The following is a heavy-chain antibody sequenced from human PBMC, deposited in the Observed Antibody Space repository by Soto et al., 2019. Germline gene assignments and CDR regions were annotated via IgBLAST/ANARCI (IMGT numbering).Heavy chain of an antibody. CDR1: GGSISSGGYY. Sequence: QVQLQESGPGLVKPSQTLSLTCTVSGGSISSGGYYWSWIRQHPGKGLEWIGYIYYSGSTYYNPSLKSRVTISVDTSKNQFSLKLSSVTAADTAVYYCAREQGYSSSWYLEVDYWGQGTLVTVST. V-gene: IGHV4-31*03. CDR2: IYYSGST. D-gene: IGHD6-13*01. CDR3: AREQGYSSSWYLEVDY. J-gene: IGHJ4*02.